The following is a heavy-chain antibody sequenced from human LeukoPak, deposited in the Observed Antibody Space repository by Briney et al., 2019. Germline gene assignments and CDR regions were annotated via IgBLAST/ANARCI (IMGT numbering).Heavy chain of an antibody. Sequence: GGSLRLSCAASGFTFNNYAMNWVRQAPGKGLEWVSYISSSGSTIYSADSVKGRFTISRDNAKNSLYLQVNSLRAEDTALYYCARDVRVVVTSDAFDIWGQGTMVTVSS. J-gene: IGHJ3*02. V-gene: IGHV3-48*03. CDR2: ISSSGSTI. CDR1: GFTFNNYA. D-gene: IGHD3-22*01. CDR3: ARDVRVVVTSDAFDI.